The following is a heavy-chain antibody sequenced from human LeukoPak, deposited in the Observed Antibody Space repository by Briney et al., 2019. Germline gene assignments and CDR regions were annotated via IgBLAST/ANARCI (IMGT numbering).Heavy chain of an antibody. CDR3: ARDRIYYGSGSYYNSHYYYYYMDV. D-gene: IGHD3-10*01. Sequence: GGSLRLSCAASGFTFSSYGMHWVRQAPGKGLEWVAFIRYDGSNKYYADSVKGRFTISRDNSKNTLYLQMNSLRAEDTAVYYCARDRIYYGSGSYYNSHYYYYYMDVWGKGTTVTVSS. CDR1: GFTFSSYG. V-gene: IGHV3-30*02. J-gene: IGHJ6*03. CDR2: IRYDGSNK.